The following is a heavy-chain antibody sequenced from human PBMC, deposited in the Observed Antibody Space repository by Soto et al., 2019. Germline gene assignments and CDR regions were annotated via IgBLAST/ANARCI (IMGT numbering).Heavy chain of an antibody. CDR2: ISSTTNYI. Sequence: GGSLRLSCAASGFTFTRYSMNWVRQAPVKVLEWVSSISSTTNYIYYGDSMKGRFTISRDNAKNSLYLEMNSLRAEDTAVYYCARESEDLTSNFDYWGQGTLVTVSS. CDR3: ARESEDLTSNFDY. V-gene: IGHV3-21*06. J-gene: IGHJ4*02. CDR1: GFTFTRYS.